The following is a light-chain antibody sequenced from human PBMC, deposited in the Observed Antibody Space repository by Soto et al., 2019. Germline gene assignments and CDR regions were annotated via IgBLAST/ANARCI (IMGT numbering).Light chain of an antibody. CDR2: EVS. V-gene: IGLV2-14*01. CDR1: SSDVGGYKY. CDR3: NSYTSTYTGV. Sequence: QSALTQPASVSGSPGQSITISCAGTSSDVGGYKYVSWYQQHPGKAPKLMIYEVSNWPSGVSNRFSGSKSGNTASLTISGLQAEDEADYYCNSYTSTYTGVFGTGTKLTVL. J-gene: IGLJ1*01.